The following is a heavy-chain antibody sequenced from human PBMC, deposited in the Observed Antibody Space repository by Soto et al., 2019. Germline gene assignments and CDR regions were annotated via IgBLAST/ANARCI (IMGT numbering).Heavy chain of an antibody. D-gene: IGHD2-15*01. V-gene: IGHV4-34*01. J-gene: IGHJ4*02. CDR1: GGSFSGYY. Sequence: QVQLQQWGAGLLKPSETLSLTCAVYGGSFSGYYWSWIRQPPGKGLEWIGEINHSGSTNYNPSLKSRVTISVDTSKNQFSLKLSSVTAAETAVYYCARRQRDIVVVVAATTYYFDYWGQGTLVTVSS. CDR2: INHSGST. CDR3: ARRQRDIVVVVAATTYYFDY.